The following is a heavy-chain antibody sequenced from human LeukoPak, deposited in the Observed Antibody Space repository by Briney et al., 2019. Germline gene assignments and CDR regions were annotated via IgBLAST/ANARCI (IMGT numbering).Heavy chain of an antibody. CDR3: LGSFLGY. D-gene: IGHD1-26*01. Sequence: PGGSLRLSCAVSRLTFTNAWMSWVRQAPGKGLEWVGRIKSKTDGGTTDYAAPVKGRFTISRDDSKNTLYLQMNSLKTEDTAMYYCLGSFLGYWGQGTLVTVSS. J-gene: IGHJ4*02. CDR2: IKSKTDGGTT. V-gene: IGHV3-15*01. CDR1: RLTFTNAW.